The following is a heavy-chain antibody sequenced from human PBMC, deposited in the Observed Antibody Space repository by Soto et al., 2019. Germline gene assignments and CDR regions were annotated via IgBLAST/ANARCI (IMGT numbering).Heavy chain of an antibody. V-gene: IGHV3-7*01. D-gene: IGHD3-10*01. Sequence: EVQLVESGGGLVQPGGSLRLSCAVSGFTFSTYWMTWVRQAPGKGLEWVANIKEDGSEKHYVDSVKGRFTISRDNAKNSLYLQMNSLRAEVTAVYFCARGGSESDYWGQGTLVTVSS. CDR3: ARGGSESDY. CDR1: GFTFSTYW. J-gene: IGHJ4*02. CDR2: IKEDGSEK.